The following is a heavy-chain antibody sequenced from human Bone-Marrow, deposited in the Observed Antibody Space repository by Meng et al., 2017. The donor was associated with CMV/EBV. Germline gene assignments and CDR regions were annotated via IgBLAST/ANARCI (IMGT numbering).Heavy chain of an antibody. D-gene: IGHD2-2*01. CDR1: GFTFSNAW. CDR2: IKSKTDGGTT. J-gene: IGHJ6*02. Sequence: GESLKISCAASGFTFSNAWMSWVRQAPGKGLEWVGRIKSKTDGGTTDYAAPVKGRFTISRDDSKNTLYLQMNSLKTEDTAVYYCTTDSRQTFCSSTSCYLYYYGMDVWGQGTTVTVYS. CDR3: TTDSRQTFCSSTSCYLYYYGMDV. V-gene: IGHV3-15*01.